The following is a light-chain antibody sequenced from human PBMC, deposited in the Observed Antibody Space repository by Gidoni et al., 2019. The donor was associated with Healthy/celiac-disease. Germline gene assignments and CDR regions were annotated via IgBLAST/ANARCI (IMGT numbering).Light chain of an antibody. CDR3: QQYNSPLLT. J-gene: IGKJ4*01. Sequence: DIQMTQSPSTLSASVGDRVTITCRASQSISSWLAWYQQKPGKAPKLLIYKASSLESGVPPRFSGSGSGTEFALTISSLQPDDFATYYCQQYNSPLLTFXGXTKVEIK. V-gene: IGKV1-5*03. CDR1: QSISSW. CDR2: KAS.